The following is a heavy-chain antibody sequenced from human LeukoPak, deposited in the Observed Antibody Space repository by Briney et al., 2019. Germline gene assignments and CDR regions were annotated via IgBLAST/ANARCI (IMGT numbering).Heavy chain of an antibody. CDR2: IITILGIA. CDR1: GGTFSSYA. Sequence: SVKVSCKASGGTFSSYAISWVRQAPGQGLEWMGRIITILGIANYAQKFQGRVTITADKSTSAAYMELSSLRSEDTAVYYCARAEVYSSTRGALRFDPWGQGTLVTVSS. D-gene: IGHD6-13*01. J-gene: IGHJ5*02. CDR3: ARAEVYSSTRGALRFDP. V-gene: IGHV1-69*04.